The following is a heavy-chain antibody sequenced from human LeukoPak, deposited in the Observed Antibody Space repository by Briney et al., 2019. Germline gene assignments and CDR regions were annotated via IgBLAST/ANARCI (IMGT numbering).Heavy chain of an antibody. D-gene: IGHD3-3*01. Sequence: ASVKVSCKASGYTFTGYYMHWVRQAPGQGLEWMGWINPNSGGTNYAQKFQGRVTMTRDTSISTAYMELSRLRSDDTAVYYCARVESGTYHDFWSGYSPAAFDIWGQGTMVTVSS. CDR2: INPNSGGT. V-gene: IGHV1-2*02. CDR3: ARVESGTYHDFWSGYSPAAFDI. CDR1: GYTFTGYY. J-gene: IGHJ3*02.